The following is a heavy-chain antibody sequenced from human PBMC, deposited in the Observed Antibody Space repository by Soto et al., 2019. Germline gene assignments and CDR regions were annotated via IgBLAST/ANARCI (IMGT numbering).Heavy chain of an antibody. D-gene: IGHD1-26*01. V-gene: IGHV2-26*01. J-gene: IGHJ4*02. Sequence: HVTLKESGPVLVKPTETLTLTCTASGFSLSNARMGVSWIRQPPGKALEWLAHIFSNDEKSYSTSLKSRLTISKDTSKSQVVLTMTNMDPVDTATYYCERMVAVGRFDYWGQGTLVTVSS. CDR2: IFSNDEK. CDR3: ERMVAVGRFDY. CDR1: GFSLSNARMG.